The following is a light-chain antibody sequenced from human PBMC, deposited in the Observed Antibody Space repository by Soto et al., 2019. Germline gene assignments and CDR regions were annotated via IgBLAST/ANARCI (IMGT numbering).Light chain of an antibody. V-gene: IGKV3-11*01. CDR3: QQRYNWPIT. CDR1: QSVHNF. Sequence: EVVLTQSPATLSLSPGDRAALSCKASQSVHNFLAWYQQKPGQAPRLLIYGASNRAAGIPARFSGSGSGTDFTLTINRLEPEDFAVYYCQQRYNWPITFGQGTRLEIK. J-gene: IGKJ5*01. CDR2: GAS.